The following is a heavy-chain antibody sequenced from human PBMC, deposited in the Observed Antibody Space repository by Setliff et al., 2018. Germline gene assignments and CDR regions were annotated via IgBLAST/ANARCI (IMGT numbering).Heavy chain of an antibody. CDR3: AKVEVTAGYGMDV. Sequence: ASVKVSCKVSGYTLTELSMHWVRQAPGKGLEWMGWINAGNGNTKYSQKFQGRVTITRDTSASTAYMELSSLRSEDTAVYYCAKVEVTAGYGMDVWGQGTTVTVS. V-gene: IGHV1-3*01. CDR1: GYTLTELS. CDR2: INAGNGNT. J-gene: IGHJ6*02. D-gene: IGHD2-21*02.